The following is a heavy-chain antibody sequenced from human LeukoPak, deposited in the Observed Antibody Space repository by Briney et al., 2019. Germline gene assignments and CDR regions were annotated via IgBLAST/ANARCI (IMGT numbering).Heavy chain of an antibody. CDR3: AGDQYSSPYGAGY. J-gene: IGHJ4*02. V-gene: IGHV1-69*13. D-gene: IGHD6-6*01. CDR2: IIPIFGTA. Sequence: ASVKVSCKASGGTFSIYAISWVRQAPGQGLEWMGGIIPIFGTANYAQKFQGRVTITADESTSTAYMELSSLRSEGTAVYYCAGDQYSSPYGAGYWGQGTLVTVSS. CDR1: GGTFSIYA.